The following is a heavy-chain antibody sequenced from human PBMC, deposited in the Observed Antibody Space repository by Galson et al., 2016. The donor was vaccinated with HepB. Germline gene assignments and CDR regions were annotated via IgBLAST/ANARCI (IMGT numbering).Heavy chain of an antibody. D-gene: IGHD6-19*01. CDR2: ISTSGGHR. Sequence: QAPGKGLDWVSYISTSGGHRNYADSVKGRYTISRDNAKNTLYLQMNSLRTEDTAVYYCARALGRSSGWSPKGYWGQGTLVAVSS. CDR3: ARALGRSSGWSPKGY. V-gene: IGHV3-11*06. J-gene: IGHJ4*02.